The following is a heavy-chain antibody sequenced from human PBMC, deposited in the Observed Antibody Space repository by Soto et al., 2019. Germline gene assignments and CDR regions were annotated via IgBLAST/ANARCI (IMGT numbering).Heavy chain of an antibody. D-gene: IGHD2-15*01. CDR3: AKHLLGGLSFDI. CDR2: ISYDGSNK. V-gene: IGHV3-30*18. Sequence: QVQLVESGGGVVQPGRSLRLSCAASGFTFSSYGMHWVRQAPGTGLEGVAAISYDGSNKDYADSVKGRFTISRENSKNTLYLQMNSLRAEDTAVYYCAKHLLGGLSFDIWGQGTMVTFAS. CDR1: GFTFSSYG. J-gene: IGHJ3*02.